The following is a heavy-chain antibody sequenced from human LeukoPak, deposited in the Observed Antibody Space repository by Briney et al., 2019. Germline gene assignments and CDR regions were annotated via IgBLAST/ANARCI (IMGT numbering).Heavy chain of an antibody. D-gene: IGHD7-27*01. CDR2: IDTSTTYM. V-gene: IGHV3-21*01. J-gene: IGHJ2*01. Sequence: PGGSLRLSCAASGFTFSSYSMNWVRQAPGQGLEWVSSIDTSTTYMTYADSVKGRFTISRDNAGNSLYLQMNSLRAEDTAVYYCAREAGTGERWYFDLWGRGTLVTVSS. CDR1: GFTFSSYS. CDR3: AREAGTGERWYFDL.